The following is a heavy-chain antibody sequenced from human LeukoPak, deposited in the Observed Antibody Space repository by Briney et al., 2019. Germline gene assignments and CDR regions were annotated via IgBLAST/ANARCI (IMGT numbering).Heavy chain of an antibody. Sequence: PGGSLRLSCGASGFTFRSYGMHWVRQAPGKGLEWVAVVADDGNHKVYADSAKGRFTIYRDNSKNTLYLQMDSLRAEDTAVYYCAREAAWGQWYFDYWGQGTLVTVSS. V-gene: IGHV3-30*03. J-gene: IGHJ4*02. D-gene: IGHD2-15*01. CDR3: AREAAWGQWYFDY. CDR1: GFTFRSYG. CDR2: VADDGNHK.